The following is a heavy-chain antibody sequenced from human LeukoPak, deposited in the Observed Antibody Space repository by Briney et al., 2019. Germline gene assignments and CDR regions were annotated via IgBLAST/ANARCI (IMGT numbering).Heavy chain of an antibody. CDR1: GGTLSSYG. D-gene: IGHD3-22*01. V-gene: IGHV1-69*04. Sequence: ASVKVSCKASGGTLSSYGISWVRPAPGQGLEWMGRIIPILGTANYAQKFQGRVTITADKFTGTAYMEVSSLRSEDTAVYYCARTNYYDSSGYQGAGTYYYGMDVWGQGTTVTVSS. J-gene: IGHJ6*02. CDR2: IIPILGTA. CDR3: ARTNYYDSSGYQGAGTYYYGMDV.